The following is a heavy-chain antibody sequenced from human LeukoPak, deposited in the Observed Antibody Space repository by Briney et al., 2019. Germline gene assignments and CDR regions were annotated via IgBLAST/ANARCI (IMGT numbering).Heavy chain of an antibody. CDR2: ISYDGSNK. Sequence: GGSLRLSCAASGFTFSSYAMHWVRQAPGKGLEWVAVISYDGSNKYYADPVKGRFTISRDNSKNTLYLQMNSLRAEDTAVYYCAREAAYGGWFDPWGQGTLVTVSS. CDR1: GFTFSSYA. J-gene: IGHJ5*02. CDR3: AREAAYGGWFDP. V-gene: IGHV3-30*01. D-gene: IGHD2-15*01.